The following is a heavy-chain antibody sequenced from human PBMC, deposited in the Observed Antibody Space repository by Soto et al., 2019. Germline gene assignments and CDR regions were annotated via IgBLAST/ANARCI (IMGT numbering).Heavy chain of an antibody. CDR2: INPNSGGT. J-gene: IGHJ4*02. Sequence: ASVKVSCKASGYTFTGYYMHWVRQAPGQGLEWMGWINPNSGGTNYAQKFQGRVTMTRDTSISTAYMELSRLRSDDTAVYYCARDLMTTATPFDYWGQGTLVTVSS. V-gene: IGHV1-2*02. D-gene: IGHD4-17*01. CDR1: GYTFTGYY. CDR3: ARDLMTTATPFDY.